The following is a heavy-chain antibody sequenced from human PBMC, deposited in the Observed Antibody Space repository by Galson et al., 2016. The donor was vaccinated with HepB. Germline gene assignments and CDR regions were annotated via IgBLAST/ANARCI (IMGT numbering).Heavy chain of an antibody. CDR2: ISGSGANT. D-gene: IGHD6-13*01. CDR1: GFTFSNYA. V-gene: IGHV3-23*01. J-gene: IGHJ4*02. Sequence: SLRLSCAASGFTFSNYAMTRVRQAPGKGLEWVSGISGSGANTHYANAVKGRFTTSRDNSNNTLYLQVNSLRAEDTALYFCARYSNSWAPFDYWGQGRLVTVSS. CDR3: ARYSNSWAPFDY.